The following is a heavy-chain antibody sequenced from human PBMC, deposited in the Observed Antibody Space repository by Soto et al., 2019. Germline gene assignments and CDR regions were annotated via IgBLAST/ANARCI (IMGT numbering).Heavy chain of an antibody. Sequence: QVQLVQSGAEVKKPGSSVKVSCKASGGTFSSYAISWVRQAPGQGLEWMGGIIPIFGTANYAQKFQGRVTITADESTSTAYMELSSLRSEDTAVYYCARRYDILTTIGEEYYFDYWGQGTLVTVSS. V-gene: IGHV1-69*01. CDR2: IIPIFGTA. J-gene: IGHJ4*02. D-gene: IGHD3-9*01. CDR3: ARRYDILTTIGEEYYFDY. CDR1: GGTFSSYA.